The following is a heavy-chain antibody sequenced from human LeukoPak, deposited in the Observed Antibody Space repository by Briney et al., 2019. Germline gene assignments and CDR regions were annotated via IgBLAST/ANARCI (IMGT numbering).Heavy chain of an antibody. D-gene: IGHD1-26*01. CDR2: ISSSGRTI. J-gene: IGHJ3*02. CDR1: GLTFSSYS. V-gene: IGHV3-48*01. CDR3: AKVASRIVGADDAFDI. Sequence: PGGSLRLSCVVSGLTFSSYSMNWVRQAPGKGLEWVSYISSSGRTIYYADSVKGRFTISRDNSKNTLYLQMNSLRAEDTAVYYCAKVASRIVGADDAFDIWGQGTMVTVSS.